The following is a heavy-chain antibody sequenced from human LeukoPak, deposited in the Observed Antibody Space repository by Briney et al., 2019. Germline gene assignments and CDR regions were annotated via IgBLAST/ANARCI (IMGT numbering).Heavy chain of an antibody. CDR2: IKQDGSEK. Sequence: GGSLRLFCAASGFTRNNYWMIWVRQAPGKGLQWVANIKQDGSEKYYVASVKGRFTISRDNAQNSLYLQMNSLRAEDTAVYYCARGYSSGGPWGQGTLVTVSS. V-gene: IGHV3-7*01. J-gene: IGHJ5*02. CDR3: ARGYSSGGP. CDR1: GFTRNNYW. D-gene: IGHD6-19*01.